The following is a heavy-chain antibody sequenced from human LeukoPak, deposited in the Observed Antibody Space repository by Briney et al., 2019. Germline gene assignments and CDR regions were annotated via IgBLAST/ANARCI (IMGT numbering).Heavy chain of an antibody. CDR1: GYTFTVYY. Sequence: ASVKVSCKASGYTFTVYYIHWVRQAPGHGLEWMGWIHPNSGGTNYAQNFQAWVTMTRDTSISTAYMELSRLRSDDTAVYYCATSGYTYGALDIWGQGTMVTVSS. D-gene: IGHD5-18*01. V-gene: IGHV1-2*04. CDR3: ATSGYTYGALDI. CDR2: IHPNSGGT. J-gene: IGHJ3*02.